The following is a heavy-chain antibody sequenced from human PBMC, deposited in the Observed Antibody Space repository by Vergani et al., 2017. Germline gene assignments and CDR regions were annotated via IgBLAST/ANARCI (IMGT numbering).Heavy chain of an antibody. J-gene: IGHJ2*01. CDR2: IFSNDEK. D-gene: IGHD5-12*01. CDR3: TRVIVVTTVGEGYFDL. Sequence: VTLRESGPVLVKPPETLTLTCTVSGFSLSNARVGVCWIRQPPGTALEWLAHIFSNDEKSYSTSLKSRLTISKDTSKSQVVLTMTNMDPVDTATYYFTRVIVVTTVGEGYFDLWGRGTLVTVSS. V-gene: IGHV2-26*01. CDR1: GFSLSNARVG.